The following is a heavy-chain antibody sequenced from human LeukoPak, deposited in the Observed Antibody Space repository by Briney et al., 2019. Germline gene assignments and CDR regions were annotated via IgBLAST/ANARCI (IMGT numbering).Heavy chain of an antibody. V-gene: IGHV3-23*01. J-gene: IGHJ4*02. CDR2: ISGSGGST. CDR1: GFTFSSYG. D-gene: IGHD6-13*01. CDR3: AKFAWYSSSWPTDY. Sequence: GGSLRLSCAASGFTFSSYGMSWVREAPGKGLEWGSAISGSGGSTYYADSVKGRFTISRDNSKNTLYLQMNSLRAEDTAVYYCAKFAWYSSSWPTDYWGQGTLVTVSS.